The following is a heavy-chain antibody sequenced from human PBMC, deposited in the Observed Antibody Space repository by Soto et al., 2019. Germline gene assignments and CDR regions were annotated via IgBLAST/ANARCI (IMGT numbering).Heavy chain of an antibody. D-gene: IGHD2-15*01. J-gene: IGHJ4*02. Sequence: GGSLRLSCAASGFTFSSYAMHWVRQAPGKGLEWVAVISYDGSNKYYADSAKGRFTISRDNSKNTLYLQMNSLRAEDTAVYYCARVTPPGDCSGGSCYFDYWGQGTLVTVSS. V-gene: IGHV3-30*04. CDR2: ISYDGSNK. CDR1: GFTFSSYA. CDR3: ARVTPPGDCSGGSCYFDY.